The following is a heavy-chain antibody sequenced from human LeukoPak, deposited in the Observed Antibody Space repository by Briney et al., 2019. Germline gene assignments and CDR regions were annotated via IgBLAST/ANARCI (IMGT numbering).Heavy chain of an antibody. CDR1: GYTFSSYD. Sequence: GASVKVSCKTSGYTFSSYDINWVRQATGQELEWMGWMNPNSGETGFAQNFQGRVTLTKNTSITTAYMELSSLRSEDTAVYYCARGDPWGFDPWGQGTLVTVSS. CDR3: ARGDPWGFDP. CDR2: MNPNSGET. V-gene: IGHV1-8*01. J-gene: IGHJ5*02. D-gene: IGHD7-27*01.